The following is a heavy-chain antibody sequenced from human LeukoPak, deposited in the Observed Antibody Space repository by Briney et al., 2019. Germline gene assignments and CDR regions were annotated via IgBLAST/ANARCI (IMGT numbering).Heavy chain of an antibody. D-gene: IGHD3-22*01. J-gene: IGHJ5*02. Sequence: GGSLRLSCAASGFSFSSYAMTWVRQAPGQGLEWVSAISGSGGSTYYADSEKGRFTISRDNSENTLYLQMNSLRAEDTAVYYCARVLSGSWDWFDPWGQGTLVTVSS. CDR2: ISGSGGST. V-gene: IGHV3-23*01. CDR3: ARVLSGSWDWFDP. CDR1: GFSFSSYA.